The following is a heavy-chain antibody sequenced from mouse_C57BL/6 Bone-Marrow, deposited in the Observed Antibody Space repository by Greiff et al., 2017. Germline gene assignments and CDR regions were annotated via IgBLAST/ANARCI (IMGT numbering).Heavy chain of an antibody. CDR1: GYTFTSYG. J-gene: IGHJ4*01. CDR2: IYPRSGNT. V-gene: IGHV1-81*01. Sequence: QVQLQQSGAELARPGASVKLSCKASGYTFTSYGISWVKQRTGQGLEWIGEIYPRSGNTYYNEKFKGKATLTADKSSSTAYMELRSLTSEDSAVYVCARSKTAQATGYAMDYWGQGTSVTVSS. CDR3: ARSKTAQATGYAMDY. D-gene: IGHD3-2*02.